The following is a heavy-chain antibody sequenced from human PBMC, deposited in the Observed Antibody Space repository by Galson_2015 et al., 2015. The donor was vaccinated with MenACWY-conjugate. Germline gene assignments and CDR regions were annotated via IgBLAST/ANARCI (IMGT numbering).Heavy chain of an antibody. CDR3: ARDLGFCSGGTCYSVYDS. V-gene: IGHV3-7*03. Sequence: SLRLSCAASGFTFNHYWMNWVRQAPGKGLEWVASIKEDGSDKYYVDSVKGRFTISRDNAQNSLYLQMNSLRADDTAVYYCARDLGFCSGGTCYSVYDSWGQGALVTVSS. CDR1: GFTFNHYW. CDR2: IKEDGSDK. D-gene: IGHD2-15*01. J-gene: IGHJ4*02.